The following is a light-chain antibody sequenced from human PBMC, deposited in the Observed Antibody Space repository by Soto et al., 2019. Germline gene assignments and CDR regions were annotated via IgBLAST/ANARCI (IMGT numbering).Light chain of an antibody. J-gene: IGKJ5*01. CDR1: QSVTRN. CDR2: AAS. V-gene: IGKV3-15*01. Sequence: EIVMTQSPATLSVSPGERATLSCRASQSVTRNLAWYQQKPGQAPRLLIYAASTRATGVQDRFSGSGSGTEFTLTISSMQSEDFAVYYCQQYTYWPPITFGQGTRLE. CDR3: QQYTYWPPIT.